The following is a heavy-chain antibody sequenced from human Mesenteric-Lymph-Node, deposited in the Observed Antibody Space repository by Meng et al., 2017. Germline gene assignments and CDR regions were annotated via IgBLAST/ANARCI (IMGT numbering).Heavy chain of an antibody. J-gene: IGHJ6*02. CDR3: ARDRAVAGSYYYYYGMDV. CDR2: ISYNGDYI. CDR1: GFTFNIYA. D-gene: IGHD6-19*01. V-gene: IGHV3-30*04. Sequence: GESLKISCEASGFTFNIYAMHWVRQAPGKGLEWVAIISYNGDYISYADSVRGRFTISRDNSKNTLYLQMNSLRAEDTAVYYCARDRAVAGSYYYYYGMDVWGQGTTVTVSS.